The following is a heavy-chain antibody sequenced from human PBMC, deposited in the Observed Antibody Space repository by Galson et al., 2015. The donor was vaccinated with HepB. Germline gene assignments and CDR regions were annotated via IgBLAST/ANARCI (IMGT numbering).Heavy chain of an antibody. Sequence: CAISGDSVSSNRAAWNWIRQSPSRGLEWLGRTLYRSKWSIDYAASVRSRIIINPDTSNNQVSLQLNSVTPEDTAVCYCARVGPGRDGYNYGALDIWAQGTMVTVSS. D-gene: IGHD5-24*01. CDR2: TLYRSKWSI. J-gene: IGHJ3*02. CDR3: ARVGPGRDGYNYGALDI. V-gene: IGHV6-1*01. CDR1: GDSVSSNRAA.